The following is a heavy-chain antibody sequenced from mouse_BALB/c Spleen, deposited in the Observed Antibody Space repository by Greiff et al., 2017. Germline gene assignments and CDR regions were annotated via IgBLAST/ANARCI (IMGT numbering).Heavy chain of an antibody. Sequence: VQVVESGPGLVAPSQSLSITCTVSGFSLTSYGVHWVRQPPGKGLEWLGVIWAGGSTNYNSALMSRLSISKDNSKSQVFLKMNSLQTDDTAMYYCARADYYGSSPFAYWGQGTLVTVSA. D-gene: IGHD1-1*01. J-gene: IGHJ3*01. V-gene: IGHV2-9*02. CDR1: GFSLTSYG. CDR3: ARADYYGSSPFAY. CDR2: IWAGGST.